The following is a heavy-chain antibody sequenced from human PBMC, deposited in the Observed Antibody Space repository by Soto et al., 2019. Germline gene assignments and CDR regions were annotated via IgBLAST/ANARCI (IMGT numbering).Heavy chain of an antibody. V-gene: IGHV3-11*01. CDR1: GFTFSDYY. Sequence: GGSLRLSCAASGFTFSDYYMSWIRQAPGKGLEWVSYISSSGSTIYYADSVKGRFTISRDNAKNSLYLQMNSLRAEDTAVYYCARNLYYDILTGYIAFDIWGQGTMVTVSS. CDR2: ISSSGSTI. CDR3: ARNLYYDILTGYIAFDI. D-gene: IGHD3-9*01. J-gene: IGHJ3*02.